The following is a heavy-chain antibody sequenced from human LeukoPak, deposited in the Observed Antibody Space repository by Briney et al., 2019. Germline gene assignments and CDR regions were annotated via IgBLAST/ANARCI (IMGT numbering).Heavy chain of an antibody. CDR1: GFTFSGYS. CDR2: FSPSGVHI. D-gene: IGHD2-21*02. Sequence: WGSLRLSCAASGFTFSGYSMNWVRQAPGKGLEWVSSFSPSGVHIYYADSVKGRFTISRDNAKNSLYLQMNSLSAEDTAVYYCARDHAYCGGDCQHWFFDLWGRGTLVTVSS. V-gene: IGHV3-21*01. J-gene: IGHJ2*01. CDR3: ARDHAYCGGDCQHWFFDL.